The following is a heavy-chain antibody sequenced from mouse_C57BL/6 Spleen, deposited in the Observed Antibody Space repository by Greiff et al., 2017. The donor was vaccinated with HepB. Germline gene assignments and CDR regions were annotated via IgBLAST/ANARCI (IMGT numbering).Heavy chain of an antibody. Sequence: EVQLQQSGPELVKPGASVKMSCKASGYTFTDYNMHWVKQSHGKSLEWIGYINPNNGGTSYNQKFKGKATLTVNKSSSTAYMELRSLTSEDSAVYDCARTLGVRTWFAYWGQGTLVTVSA. D-gene: IGHD3-3*01. CDR1: GYTFTDYN. CDR3: ARTLGVRTWFAY. J-gene: IGHJ3*01. V-gene: IGHV1-22*01. CDR2: INPNNGGT.